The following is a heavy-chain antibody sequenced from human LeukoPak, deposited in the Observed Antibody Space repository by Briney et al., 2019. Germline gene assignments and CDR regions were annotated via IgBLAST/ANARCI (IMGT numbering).Heavy chain of an antibody. CDR1: GYTFTSYD. V-gene: IGHV1-8*01. D-gene: IGHD3-9*01. Sequence: ASVKVSCKASGYTFTSYDINWVRQATGQGLEWMGWMNPDSGNTSYAQKFQGRVTMTRNTSISTAYMELSSLRSEDTAVYYCARIVDPYYDILTGYYSPGYFDYWGQGTLVTVSS. CDR2: MNPDSGNT. CDR3: ARIVDPYYDILTGYYSPGYFDY. J-gene: IGHJ4*02.